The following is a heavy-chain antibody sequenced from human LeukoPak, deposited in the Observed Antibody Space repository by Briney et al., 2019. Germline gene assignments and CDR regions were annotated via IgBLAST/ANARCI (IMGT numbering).Heavy chain of an antibody. D-gene: IGHD3-22*01. V-gene: IGHV3-33*01. CDR3: ARAGNFDSGGYYYGIDY. CDR2: IWYDGSNK. J-gene: IGHJ4*02. Sequence: GGSLRLSCAASGFTFSSYGMHWVRQAPGKGLEWVAVIWYDGSNKYYADSVKGRFTISRDDSKNTLYLQMNSLRAEDTAVYYCARAGNFDSGGYYYGIDYWGQGTLVTVSS. CDR1: GFTFSSYG.